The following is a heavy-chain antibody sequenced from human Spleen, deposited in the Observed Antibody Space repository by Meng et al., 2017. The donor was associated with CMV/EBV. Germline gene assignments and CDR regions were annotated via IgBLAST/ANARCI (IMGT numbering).Heavy chain of an antibody. V-gene: IGHV3-30*04. D-gene: IGHD2-2*01. Sequence: GESLKISCAASGFTFSSYAMHWVRQAPGKGLEWVAVISYDGSNKYYADSVKGRFTISRDNSKNTLYLQMNSLRAEDTAVYYCARDESPPIVVVPAANYYYYGMDVWGQGTTVTVSS. CDR1: GFTFSSYA. CDR2: ISYDGSNK. J-gene: IGHJ6*02. CDR3: ARDESPPIVVVPAANYYYYGMDV.